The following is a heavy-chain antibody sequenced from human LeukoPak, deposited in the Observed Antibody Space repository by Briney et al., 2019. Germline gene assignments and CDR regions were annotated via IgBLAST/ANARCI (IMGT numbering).Heavy chain of an antibody. J-gene: IGHJ4*02. V-gene: IGHV4-38-2*01. Sequence: SETLSLTCAVSGYSISSGYYWSWIRQPPGKGLEWIAYIYLSGSTNYNPSLKSRVTISMDASKNQFSLNLSSVTAADTAVYFCARFSSSWLDYWGQGILVTVSS. CDR1: GYSISSGYY. CDR3: ARFSSSWLDY. D-gene: IGHD6-13*01. CDR2: IYLSGST.